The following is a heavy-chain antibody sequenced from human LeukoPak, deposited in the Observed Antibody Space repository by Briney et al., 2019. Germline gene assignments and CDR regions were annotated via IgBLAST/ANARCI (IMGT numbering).Heavy chain of an antibody. Sequence: TGGSLRLSCAASGFTFSSYAMSWVRQAPGKGLVWVSRISPTGSTTSYADSVKGRFTVSRDNAKNTLYLQVNNLRAEDTAVYYCARGPNSNWSGLDYWGQGTLVTVSS. V-gene: IGHV3-74*01. CDR2: ISPTGSTT. D-gene: IGHD6-6*01. CDR1: GFTFSSYA. J-gene: IGHJ4*02. CDR3: ARGPNSNWSGLDY.